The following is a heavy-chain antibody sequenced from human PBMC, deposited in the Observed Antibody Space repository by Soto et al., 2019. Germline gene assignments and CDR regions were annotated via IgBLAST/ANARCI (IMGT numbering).Heavy chain of an antibody. Sequence: ASVKVSCKASGGTFSSYAISWVRQAPGQGLEWMGGIIPIFGTANYAQKFQGRVTITADESTSTAYMELSSLRSEDTAVYYCARGVLVRGLNSPEYYYYGMQVCGQGNTLTISS. V-gene: IGHV1-69*13. CDR2: IIPIFGTA. D-gene: IGHD3-10*01. CDR3: ARGVLVRGLNSPEYYYYGMQV. J-gene: IGHJ6*02. CDR1: GGTFSSYA.